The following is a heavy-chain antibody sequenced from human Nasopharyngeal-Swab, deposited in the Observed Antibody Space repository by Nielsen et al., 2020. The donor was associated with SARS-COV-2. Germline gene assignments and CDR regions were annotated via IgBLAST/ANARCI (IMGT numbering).Heavy chain of an antibody. CDR3: AKGGRSITIFGVAGSFDN. CDR1: GFTFSDYY. Sequence: GGSLRLSCAASGFTFSDYYMSWIRQAPGKGLEWVSYISSSSSYTNYADSVKGRFTISRDKSQNTLYLQMSSLRADDTAVYYCAKGGRSITIFGVAGSFDNWGQGTLVTVSS. D-gene: IGHD3-3*01. J-gene: IGHJ4*02. CDR2: ISSSSSYT. V-gene: IGHV3-11*05.